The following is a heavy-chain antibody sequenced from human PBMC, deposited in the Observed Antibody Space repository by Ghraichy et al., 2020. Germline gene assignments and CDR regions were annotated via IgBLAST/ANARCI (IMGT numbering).Heavy chain of an antibody. D-gene: IGHD1-7*01. V-gene: IGHV3-9*01. Sequence: SLRLSCAASGFTFDDYAMHWVRQAPGKGLEWVSGISWNSGSIGYADSVKGRFTISRDNAKNSLYLQMNSLRAEDTALYYCAKDIVPRRLELSGWFDPWGQGTLVTVSS. CDR2: ISWNSGSI. CDR1: GFTFDDYA. CDR3: AKDIVPRRLELSGWFDP. J-gene: IGHJ5*02.